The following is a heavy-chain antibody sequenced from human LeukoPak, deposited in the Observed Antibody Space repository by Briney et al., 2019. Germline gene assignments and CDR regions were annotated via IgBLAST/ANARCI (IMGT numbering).Heavy chain of an antibody. CDR3: ARVRHGYTFDY. J-gene: IGHJ4*02. CDR1: GGTFSSYA. V-gene: IGHV1-69*04. CDR2: IIPILGIA. Sequence: SVKVSCKASGGTFSSYAISWVRQAPGQGLEWMGRIIPILGIANYAQKFQGRVTITADKSTSTAYMELSSLRSEDTAVYYCARVRHGYTFDYWGQGTLVTVSS. D-gene: IGHD5-24*01.